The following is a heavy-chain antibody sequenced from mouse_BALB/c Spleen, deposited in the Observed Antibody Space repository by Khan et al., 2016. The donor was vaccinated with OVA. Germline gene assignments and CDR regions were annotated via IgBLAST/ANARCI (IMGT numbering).Heavy chain of an antibody. Sequence: VQLKESGPELVKPGASVKMSCKASGYTFTSYVMHWVKQKPGQGLEWIGYINPYNDCTKYNEKFKGKATLTSDKSSSTAYMELSSLTSEDSAVYDCARRWEGMDYWGQGTSVTVSS. V-gene: IGHV1S136*01. CDR2: INPYNDCT. CDR3: ARRWEGMDY. CDR1: GYTFTSYV. D-gene: IGHD4-1*01. J-gene: IGHJ4*01.